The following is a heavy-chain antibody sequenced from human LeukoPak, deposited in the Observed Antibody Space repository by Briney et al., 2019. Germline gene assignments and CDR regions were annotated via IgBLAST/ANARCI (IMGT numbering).Heavy chain of an antibody. V-gene: IGHV3-21*01. D-gene: IGHD3-22*01. Sequence: PGGSLRLSCAASGFTFSSYSMNWVRQAPGKGLEWVSSISSSSSYIYYADSVKGRFTISRDNAKNSLYLQMNSLRAEDTAVYYCARDIDPYYYDSSGYSVWFDPWGQGTLVTVSS. CDR1: GFTFSSYS. CDR3: ARDIDPYYYDSSGYSVWFDP. CDR2: ISSSSSYI. J-gene: IGHJ5*02.